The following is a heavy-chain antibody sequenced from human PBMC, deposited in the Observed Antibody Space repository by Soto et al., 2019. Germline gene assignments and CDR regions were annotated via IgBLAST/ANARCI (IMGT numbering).Heavy chain of an antibody. Sequence: SETLSLTCAVYGGSFSGYYWSWIRQPPGKGLEWIGEINHSGSTNYNPSLKSRVTISVDTSKNQFSLKLSSVTAADTAVYYCARLSIAARPVFPHFDYWGQGTLVTVSS. CDR3: ARLSIAARPVFPHFDY. CDR1: GGSFSGYY. D-gene: IGHD6-6*01. CDR2: INHSGST. V-gene: IGHV4-34*01. J-gene: IGHJ4*02.